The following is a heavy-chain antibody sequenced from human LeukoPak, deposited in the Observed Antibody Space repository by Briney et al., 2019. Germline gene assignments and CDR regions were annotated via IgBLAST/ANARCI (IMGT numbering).Heavy chain of an antibody. J-gene: IGHJ6*03. V-gene: IGHV3-23*01. CDR3: AKNEGWELHQYNLDV. D-gene: IGHD1-26*01. CDR2: LSGSGDGT. CDR1: GFPFSDFA. Sequence: PGGSLRLSCAASGFPFSDFAMSWVRQAPGKRLQWVSTLSGSGDGTYFADALKGRFTISRDNSKNTLYLQMNSLRADDTAVYYCAKNEGWELHQYNLDVWGTGTAVTVSS.